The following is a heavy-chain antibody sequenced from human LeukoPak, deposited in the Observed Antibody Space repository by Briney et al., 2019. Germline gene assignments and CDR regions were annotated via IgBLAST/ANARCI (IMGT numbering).Heavy chain of an antibody. J-gene: IGHJ4*02. D-gene: IGHD6-6*01. CDR1: GYTFDSYG. Sequence: GASVKVSCEASGYTFDSYGISWVRQAPGQGLELMGWISVYNGYTDTAQKLQGRLTMTTDASTSTAYMELTNLRSDDTAVYYCARRAARPYYFDNWGQGTLVTVSS. V-gene: IGHV1-18*01. CDR3: ARRAARPYYFDN. CDR2: ISVYNGYT.